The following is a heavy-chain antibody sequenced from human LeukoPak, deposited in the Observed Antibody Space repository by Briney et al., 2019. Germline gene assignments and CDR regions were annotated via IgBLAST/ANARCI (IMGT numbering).Heavy chain of an antibody. D-gene: IGHD4-11*01. Sequence: PSETLSLTCAVPGASVNAYLWSWIRQPAGQGLEWIGRTSVNDGATYNPSLMSRVTMSVDTSKNQFSLRLTSMTAADTAIYYCARLWRDGSNWHPDDNWGQGILVTVSS. V-gene: IGHV4-4*07. CDR2: TSVNDGA. J-gene: IGHJ4*02. CDR1: GASVNAYL. CDR3: ARLWRDGSNWHPDDN.